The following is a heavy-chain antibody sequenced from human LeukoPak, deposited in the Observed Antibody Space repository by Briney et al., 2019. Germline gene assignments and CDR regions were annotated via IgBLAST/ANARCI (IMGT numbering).Heavy chain of an antibody. CDR1: GFTFSSYW. Sequence: GGSLRLSCAASGFTFSSYWMSWVRQAPGKGLEWVANIKQDGSEKYYVDSVKGRFTISRDNAKNSLYLQMNSLRAEDTAVYYCARARGDYYYYYMDVWGKGTTVTISS. CDR2: IKQDGSEK. V-gene: IGHV3-7*01. CDR3: ARARGDYYYYYMDV. D-gene: IGHD2-21*01. J-gene: IGHJ6*03.